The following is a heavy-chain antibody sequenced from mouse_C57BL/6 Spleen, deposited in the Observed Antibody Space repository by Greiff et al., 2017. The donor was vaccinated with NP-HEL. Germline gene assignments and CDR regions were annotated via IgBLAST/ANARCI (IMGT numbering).Heavy chain of an antibody. CDR3: ARGDSSGYVQLFFDY. V-gene: IGHV1-9*01. CDR1: GYTFTGYW. CDR2: ILPGSGST. Sequence: QVQLQQSGAELMKPGASVKLSCKAAGYTFTGYWIEWVKQRPGHGLEWIGEILPGSGSTNYNEKFKGKATFTADTSSNTAYMQLSSLTTEDSAIYYCARGDSSGYVQLFFDYWGQGTTLTVSS. D-gene: IGHD3-2*02. J-gene: IGHJ2*01.